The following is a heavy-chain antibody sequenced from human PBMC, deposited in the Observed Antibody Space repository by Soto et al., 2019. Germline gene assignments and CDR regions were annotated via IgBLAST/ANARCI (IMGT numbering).Heavy chain of an antibody. J-gene: IGHJ4*02. D-gene: IGHD4-17*01. CDR1: GFTFSTYG. CDR3: AKDYDYGDYAADY. V-gene: IGHV3-30*18. Sequence: SLRLSCVASGFTFSTYGMHWVRQAPGKGLEWVAFISYDGSNKYYADSVKGRFTISRDKSKSTLDLQMNSLRAEDTAIYYCAKDYDYGDYAADYWGQGSLVTVSS. CDR2: ISYDGSNK.